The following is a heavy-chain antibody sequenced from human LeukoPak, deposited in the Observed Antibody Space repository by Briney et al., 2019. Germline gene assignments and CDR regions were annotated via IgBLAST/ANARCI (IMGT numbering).Heavy chain of an antibody. CDR3: ARNCSRTSCSGTFDI. V-gene: IGHV4-59*08. CDR1: GGSISSYY. D-gene: IGHD2-2*01. CDR2: IYYSGST. J-gene: IGHJ3*02. Sequence: SETLSLTCTVSGGSISSYYWSWIRQPPGKGLEWIGYIYYSGSTHYNPSQKSRVTISVDTSKNQFFLRLSSGTAADTAVYYCARNCSRTSCSGTFDIWGRGTMVTVSS.